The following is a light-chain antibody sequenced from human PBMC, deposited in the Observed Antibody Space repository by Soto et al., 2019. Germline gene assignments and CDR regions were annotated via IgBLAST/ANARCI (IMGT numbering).Light chain of an antibody. V-gene: IGLV2-14*03. CDR2: DVS. J-gene: IGLJ1*01. CDR1: SSDVGNYNY. CDR3: SSYTSSDTYV. Sequence: QSALTQPASVSGSPGQSITISCTGTSSDVGNYNYVSWYQHHPGKAPKLMINDVSNRPSGVSNRFSGSKSGNTASLTISGLQAEDEADYYCSSYTSSDTYVFGTGTKVTVL.